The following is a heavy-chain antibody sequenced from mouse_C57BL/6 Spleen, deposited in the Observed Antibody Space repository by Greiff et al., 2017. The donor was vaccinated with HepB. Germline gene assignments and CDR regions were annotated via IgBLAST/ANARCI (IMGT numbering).Heavy chain of an antibody. CDR3: ARGAQATGYYAMDY. Sequence: EVQLQQSGPVLVKPGASVKMSCKASGYTFTDYYMNWVKQSHGKSLEWIGVINPYNGGTSYNQKFKGKATLTVDKSSSTAYMELNSLTSEDSAVYYCARGAQATGYYAMDYWGQGTSVTVSS. CDR1: GYTFTDYY. D-gene: IGHD3-2*02. J-gene: IGHJ4*01. CDR2: INPYNGGT. V-gene: IGHV1-19*01.